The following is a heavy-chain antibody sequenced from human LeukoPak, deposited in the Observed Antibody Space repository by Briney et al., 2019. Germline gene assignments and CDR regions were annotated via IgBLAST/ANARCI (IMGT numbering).Heavy chain of an antibody. CDR3: AREGLIVGASYYYYYGMDV. D-gene: IGHD1-26*01. V-gene: IGHV4-59*12. CDR2: IYYSGSA. J-gene: IGHJ6*02. CDR1: GGSISTFY. Sequence: PSETLSLTCTVSGGSISTFYWTWIRQPPGKGLEWIGYIYYSGSAKYNPSLESRVTISVDTSKNQFSLKLSSVTAADTAVYYCAREGLIVGASYYYYYGMDVWGQGTTVTVSS.